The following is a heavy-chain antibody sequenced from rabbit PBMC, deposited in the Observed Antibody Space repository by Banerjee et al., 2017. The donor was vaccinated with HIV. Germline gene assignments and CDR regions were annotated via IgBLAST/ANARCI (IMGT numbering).Heavy chain of an antibody. J-gene: IGHJ4*01. D-gene: IGHD1-1*01. CDR1: GFSFTSGYY. Sequence: QQQLVESGGGLVKPGGTLTLTCTASGFSFTSGYYMCWVRQAPGKGLEWTGCIYVSSGNTYYASWAKGRFPIPKPPSTTVTLQMTSLTAADTATYFCARLGSIRITSITSDLWGPGTLVPVS. V-gene: IGHV1S45*01. CDR2: IYVSSGNT. CDR3: ARLGSIRITSITSDL.